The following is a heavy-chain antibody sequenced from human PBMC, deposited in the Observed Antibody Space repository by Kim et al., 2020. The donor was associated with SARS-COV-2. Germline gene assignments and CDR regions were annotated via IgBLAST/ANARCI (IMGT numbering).Heavy chain of an antibody. CDR3: AKEALYYDSSGHHLNYYYYGMDV. D-gene: IGHD3-22*01. V-gene: IGHV3-33*06. CDR2: IWYDGSNK. J-gene: IGHJ6*02. Sequence: GGSLRLSCAASGFTFSSYGMHWVRQAPGKGLEWVAVIWYDGSNKYYADSVKGRFTISRDNSKNTLYLQMNSLRAEDTAVYYCAKEALYYDSSGHHLNYYYYGMDVWGQGATVTVSS. CDR1: GFTFSSYG.